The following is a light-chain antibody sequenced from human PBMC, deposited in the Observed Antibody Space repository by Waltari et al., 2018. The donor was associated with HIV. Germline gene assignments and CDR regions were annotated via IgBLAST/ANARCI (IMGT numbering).Light chain of an antibody. CDR3: CSYAGTYTYV. V-gene: IGLV2-11*03. CDR1: SSDIGYFDY. CDR2: EVS. Sequence: GTSSDIGYFDYVSWYQQYPGKAPKVIIYEVSQRPSGVPDRFTASKSGITASLTISGLQDEDEADYYCCSYAGTYTYVFGTGTTVTVL. J-gene: IGLJ1*01.